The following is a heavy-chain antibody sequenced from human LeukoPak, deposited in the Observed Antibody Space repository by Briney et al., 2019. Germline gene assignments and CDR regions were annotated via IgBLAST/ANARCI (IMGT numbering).Heavy chain of an antibody. CDR1: GYSFTSYW. CDR3: ARLGDSSGWRHYYYYGMDV. CDR2: IYPGDSDT. V-gene: IGHV5-51*01. Sequence: GESLKISCKGSGYSFTSYWIGWVRQMPGKGLEWMGIIYPGDSDTRYSPSFQGQVTISADKSISTAYLQWSSLKASDTAMYYCARLGDSSGWRHYYYYGMDVWGQGTTVTVSS. D-gene: IGHD6-19*01. J-gene: IGHJ6*02.